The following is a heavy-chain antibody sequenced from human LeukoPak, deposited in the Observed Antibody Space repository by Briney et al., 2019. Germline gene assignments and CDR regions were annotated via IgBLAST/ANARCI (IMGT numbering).Heavy chain of an antibody. D-gene: IGHD2-2*01. V-gene: IGHV4-59*08. J-gene: IGHJ5*02. Sequence: SETLSLTCTVSGGSISSYYWSWIRQPPGKGLEWIGYIYYSGSTNYNPSLKSRVTISVDTSKNQFSLKLSSVTAADTAVYYCARGPIVVVPAARGRNWFDPWGQGTLVTVSS. CDR1: GGSISSYY. CDR3: ARGPIVVVPAARGRNWFDP. CDR2: IYYSGST.